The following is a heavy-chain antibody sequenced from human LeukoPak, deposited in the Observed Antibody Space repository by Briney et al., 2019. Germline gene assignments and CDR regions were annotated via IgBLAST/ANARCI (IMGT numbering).Heavy chain of an antibody. D-gene: IGHD1-26*01. Sequence: PSETLSLTCTVSGGSISSGGYYWSWIRQPAGKGLEWIGRIYTSGSTNYNPSLKSRVTISVDTSKNQFSLKLSSVTAADTAVYYCARVPAIEWEPGIYYFDYWGQGTLVTVSS. J-gene: IGHJ4*02. V-gene: IGHV4-61*02. CDR1: GGSISSGGYY. CDR3: ARVPAIEWEPGIYYFDY. CDR2: IYTSGST.